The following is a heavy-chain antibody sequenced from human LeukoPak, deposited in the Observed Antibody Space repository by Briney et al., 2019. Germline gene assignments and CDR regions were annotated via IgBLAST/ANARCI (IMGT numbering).Heavy chain of an antibody. CDR2: IYYSGST. D-gene: IGHD3-22*01. CDR1: GGSISSGGYY. V-gene: IGHV4-61*08. J-gene: IGHJ3*02. Sequence: NTSETLSLTCTVSGGSISSGGYYWSWIRQHPGKGLEWIGYIYYSGSTNYNPSLKSRVTISVDTSKNQFSLKLSSVTAADTAVYYCARTDSSSWPEPAAFDIWGQGTMVTVSS. CDR3: ARTDSSSWPEPAAFDI.